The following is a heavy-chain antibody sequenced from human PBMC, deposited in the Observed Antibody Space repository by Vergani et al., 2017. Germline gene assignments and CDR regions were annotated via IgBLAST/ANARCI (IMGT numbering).Heavy chain of an antibody. CDR1: GFTFSDYN. Sequence: QVRLVESGGGVVQTGGSLRLSCEASGFTFSDYNMHWVRQAPGKGLEWVAVIWYDGATRYMADAVKGRFTISRDNSKNSLYLQMNSLRAEETAVYYCARDRRGAFDIWGQGTMVTVSS. V-gene: IGHV3-33*01. J-gene: IGHJ3*02. CDR2: IWYDGATR. CDR3: ARDRRGAFDI.